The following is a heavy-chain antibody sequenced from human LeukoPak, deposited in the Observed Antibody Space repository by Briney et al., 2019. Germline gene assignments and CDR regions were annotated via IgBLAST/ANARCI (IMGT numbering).Heavy chain of an antibody. Sequence: GESLKISCKGSGYSFTSYWIGWVRQMPRKGLEWMGIIHPGDSDTRYSPSFQGQVTISADKSISTAYLQWSSLKASDTAMYYCARGTRYSYANNWFDPWGQGTLVTVSS. CDR3: ARGTRYSYANNWFDP. J-gene: IGHJ5*02. CDR1: GYSFTSYW. D-gene: IGHD5-18*01. V-gene: IGHV5-51*01. CDR2: IHPGDSDT.